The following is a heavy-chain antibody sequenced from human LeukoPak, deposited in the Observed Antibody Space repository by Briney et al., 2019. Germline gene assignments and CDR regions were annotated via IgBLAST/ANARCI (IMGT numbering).Heavy chain of an antibody. J-gene: IGHJ5*02. Sequence: SKTLSLTCTVSGGSISSSSYYWGWIRQPPGKGLEWIGSIYYSGSTYYNPSPKSRVTISVDTSKNQFSLKLSSVTAADTAVYYCARGVEGRWFDPWGQGTLVTVSS. CDR1: GGSISSSSYY. D-gene: IGHD5-24*01. V-gene: IGHV4-39*07. CDR3: ARGVEGRWFDP. CDR2: IYYSGST.